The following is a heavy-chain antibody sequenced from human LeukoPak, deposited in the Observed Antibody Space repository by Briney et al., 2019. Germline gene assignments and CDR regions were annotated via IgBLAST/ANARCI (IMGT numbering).Heavy chain of an antibody. V-gene: IGHV3-30*02. Sequence: GGSLRLSCAASGFTFSSYGMHWVRQAPGKGLEWVAFIRYDGSNKYYADSVKGRFTISRDNSKSTLYLQMNSLRAEDTAVYYCSSMVRGVIISWGQGTLVTVSS. CDR1: GFTFSSYG. CDR2: IRYDGSNK. J-gene: IGHJ5*02. CDR3: SSMVRGVIIS. D-gene: IGHD3-10*01.